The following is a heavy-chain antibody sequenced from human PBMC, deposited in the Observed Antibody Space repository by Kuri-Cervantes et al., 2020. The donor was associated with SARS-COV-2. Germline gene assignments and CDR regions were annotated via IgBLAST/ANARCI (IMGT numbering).Heavy chain of an antibody. D-gene: IGHD5-24*01. CDR1: GFTFRSYG. V-gene: IGHV3-21*06. CDR2: ISSGSTYI. Sequence: GGSLRLSCAASGFTFRSYGMNWVRQAPGKGLEWVSYISSGSTYIFYADSVKGRFTISRDNAKNSLYLYMNSLRAEDTAVYYCARDQRDGYNYYYSYGMDVWGQGTTVTVSS. CDR3: ARDQRDGYNYYYSYGMDV. J-gene: IGHJ6*02.